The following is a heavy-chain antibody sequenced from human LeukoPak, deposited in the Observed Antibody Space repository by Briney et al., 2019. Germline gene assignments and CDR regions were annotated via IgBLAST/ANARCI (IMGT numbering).Heavy chain of an antibody. CDR3: ARFMSKDCSGGSCYGYYYYMDV. CDR2: ISSSSSTI. CDR1: GFTFSSYS. J-gene: IGHJ6*03. Sequence: PGGSLRLSCAASGFTFSSYSMNWVRQAPGKGLEWVSYISSSSSTIYYADSVKGRFTISRDNAKNSLYLQMNSLRAEDTAVYYCARFMSKDCSGGSCYGYYYYMDVWGKGTTVTVSS. D-gene: IGHD2-15*01. V-gene: IGHV3-48*01.